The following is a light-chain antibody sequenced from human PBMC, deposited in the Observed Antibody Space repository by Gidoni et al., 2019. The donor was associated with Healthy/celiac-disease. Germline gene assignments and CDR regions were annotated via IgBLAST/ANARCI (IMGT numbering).Light chain of an antibody. J-gene: IGLJ3*02. CDR3: AAWDDSLNGWV. CDR2: SNN. V-gene: IGLV1-44*01. CDR1: SSNIGSNT. Sequence: QSVLTQPPSASGTPGQRVTISCSGSSSNIGSNTVNWYQQLPATAPKLLIYSNNQRPSGVPDRFSCSKSGTSASLAISGLQSENEADYYCAAWDDSLNGWVFGGGTKLTVL.